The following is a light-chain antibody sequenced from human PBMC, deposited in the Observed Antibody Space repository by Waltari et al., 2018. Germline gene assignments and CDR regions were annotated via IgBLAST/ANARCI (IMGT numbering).Light chain of an antibody. CDR3: QQYNSYPFT. V-gene: IGKV1-5*03. J-gene: IGKJ3*01. CDR1: ERCGLC. CDR2: KTS. Sequence: CRGNERCGLCLARYPPKPRKAPKLLIYKTSSLETGVPSSFSGTGSGTEFTLTISSLQPDDIATYYCQQYNSYPFTFGPGTKVDIK.